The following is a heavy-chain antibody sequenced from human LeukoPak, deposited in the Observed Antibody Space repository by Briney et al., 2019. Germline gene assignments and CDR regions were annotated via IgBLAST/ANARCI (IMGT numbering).Heavy chain of an antibody. CDR2: ISAYNGNT. Sequence: ASVNVSCKASGYTFTSYGISWVRQAAGQGLEGMGWISAYNGNTNYAQKLQGRVTMTTDTSTSTAYMELRSLRSDDTAVYYCARVDYYGSGSYLWGQGTLVTVSS. D-gene: IGHD3-10*01. CDR3: ARVDYYGSGSYL. CDR1: GYTFTSYG. J-gene: IGHJ4*02. V-gene: IGHV1-18*01.